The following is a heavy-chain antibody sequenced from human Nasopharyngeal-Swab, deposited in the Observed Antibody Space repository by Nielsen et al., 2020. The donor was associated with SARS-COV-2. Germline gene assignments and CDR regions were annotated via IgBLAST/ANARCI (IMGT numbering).Heavy chain of an antibody. CDR3: TRGNSGWYGVGHF. CDR2: IRSKAYGGTT. J-gene: IGHJ4*02. CDR1: GFNLGYFA. V-gene: IGHV3-49*03. Sequence: GESLKISCTASGFNLGYFAMSWFRQAPGKGLEWVGFIRSKAYGGTTEYAASVKGRFTISRDDPKSIAYLEMNSLKTEDTAAYYCTRGNSGWYGVGHFWGQGTLVRVSS. D-gene: IGHD6-19*01.